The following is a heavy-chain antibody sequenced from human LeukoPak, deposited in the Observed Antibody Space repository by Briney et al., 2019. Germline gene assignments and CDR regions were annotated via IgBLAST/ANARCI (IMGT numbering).Heavy chain of an antibody. CDR2: MNPNSGNT. J-gene: IGHJ4*02. CDR1: GYTFTSYG. CDR3: ARGRYYDILTGYYVKENFDY. Sequence: ASVKVSCKASGYTFTSYGISWVRQAPGQGLEWMGWMNPNSGNTGYAQKFQGRVTITRNTSISTAYMELSSLRSEDTAVYYCARGRYYDILTGYYVKENFDYWGQGTLVTVSS. D-gene: IGHD3-9*01. V-gene: IGHV1-8*03.